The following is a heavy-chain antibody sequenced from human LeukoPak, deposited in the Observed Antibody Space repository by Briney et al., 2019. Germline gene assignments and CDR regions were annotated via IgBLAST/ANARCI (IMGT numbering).Heavy chain of an antibody. CDR2: IYYSGST. J-gene: IGHJ4*02. V-gene: IGHV4-59*08. CDR3: ARHSGSSPHYFDY. D-gene: IGHD1-26*01. CDR1: GGSISSYY. Sequence: SEILSLTCTVSGGSISSYYWSWLRQPPGKGLEWLGFIYYSGSTHYKSSLKSRVTISVDTSKNQFSLRLSSVTAADTAVYYCARHSGSSPHYFDYWGQGTLVTVSS.